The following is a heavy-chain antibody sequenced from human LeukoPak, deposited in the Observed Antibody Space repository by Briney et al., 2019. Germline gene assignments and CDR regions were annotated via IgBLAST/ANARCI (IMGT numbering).Heavy chain of an antibody. J-gene: IGHJ4*02. D-gene: IGHD3-10*01. CDR2: IIPIFGTA. V-gene: IGHV1-69*13. Sequence: GASVKVSCKASGYTFTSYGISWVRQAPGQGLEWMGGIIPIFGTANYAQKFQGRVTITADESTSTAYMELSSLRSEDTAVYYCARQRGEHDYWGQGTLVTVSS. CDR3: ARQRGEHDY. CDR1: GYTFTSYG.